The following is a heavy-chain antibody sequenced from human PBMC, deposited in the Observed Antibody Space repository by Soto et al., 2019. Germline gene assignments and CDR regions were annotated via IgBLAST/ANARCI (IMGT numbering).Heavy chain of an antibody. Sequence: QVQLVQSGAEVKEPGASVKISCKGSGYTFTNFYIHWVRQAPGQGLEWMGIVNPNGGSTNYAQNCKGRLTSSRDTSTGTVYMDLSSLRSEDTAVYYCARGLAYGDYWGQGTLVTVSS. CDR2: VNPNGGST. CDR3: ARGLAYGDY. V-gene: IGHV1-46*01. CDR1: GYTFTNFY. D-gene: IGHD4-17*01. J-gene: IGHJ4*02.